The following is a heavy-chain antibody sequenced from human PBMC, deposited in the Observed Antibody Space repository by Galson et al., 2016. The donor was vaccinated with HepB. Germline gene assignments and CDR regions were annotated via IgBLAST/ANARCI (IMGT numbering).Heavy chain of an antibody. CDR1: GFTFSSYG. Sequence: SLRLSCADSGFTFSSYGIHWVRQAPGRGLKWVAVVSHDGTDAFYADSVKCRFTISRDNSKNTVYLQMKSLRAEDTAVYYCAKDSGDNDFWSGHYRGIGFRYYGMDVWGQGTTVTVSS. D-gene: IGHD3-3*01. CDR2: VSHDGTDA. CDR3: AKDSGDNDFWSGHYRGIGFRYYGMDV. J-gene: IGHJ6*01. V-gene: IGHV3-30*18.